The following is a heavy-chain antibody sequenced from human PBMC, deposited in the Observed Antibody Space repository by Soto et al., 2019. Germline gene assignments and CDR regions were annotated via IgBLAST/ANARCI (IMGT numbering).Heavy chain of an antibody. CDR2: IWYDGSNK. Sequence: GGSLRLSCAASGFTFSSYGMHWVRQAPGKGLEWVAVIWYDGSNKYYADSVKGRFTISRDNSKNTLYLQMNSLRAEDTAVYYCARDAAVAGPGYWGQGTLVTSPQ. CDR1: GFTFSSYG. CDR3: ARDAAVAGPGY. D-gene: IGHD6-19*01. V-gene: IGHV3-33*01. J-gene: IGHJ4*02.